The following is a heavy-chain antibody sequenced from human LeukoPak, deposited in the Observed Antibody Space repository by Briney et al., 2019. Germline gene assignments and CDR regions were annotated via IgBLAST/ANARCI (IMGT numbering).Heavy chain of an antibody. V-gene: IGHV3-23*01. Sequence: GESLRLSCAASGFTFSSYALRWVRQAPGKGLEWVSSISGSGVSTYYADSVKGRFTISRDNSKNTLYLQMNSLRAEDTAIYYCAKAPRGGYDSRIDYWGQGTLVTVSS. D-gene: IGHD5-12*01. CDR3: AKAPRGGYDSRIDY. CDR2: ISGSGVST. CDR1: GFTFSSYA. J-gene: IGHJ4*02.